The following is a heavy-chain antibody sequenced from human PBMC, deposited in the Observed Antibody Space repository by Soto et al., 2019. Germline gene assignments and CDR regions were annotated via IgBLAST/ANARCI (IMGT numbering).Heavy chain of an antibody. CDR1: GYSFTSYW. V-gene: IGHV5-51*01. CDR3: ARQREYATSLGYYGMYV. Sequence: GESLKISCKGSGYSFTSYWIGWVRQMPGKGLEWMGIIYPGDSDTRYSPSFQGQVTISADKSISTAYLQWSSLKASDSAMYYCARQREYATSLGYYGMYVWGQGTTVTVSS. J-gene: IGHJ6*02. CDR2: IYPGDSDT. D-gene: IGHD2-2*01.